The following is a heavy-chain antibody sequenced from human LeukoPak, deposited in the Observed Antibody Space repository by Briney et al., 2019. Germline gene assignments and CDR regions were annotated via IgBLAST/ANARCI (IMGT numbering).Heavy chain of an antibody. CDR2: INHSGST. V-gene: IGHV4-34*01. J-gene: IGHJ4*02. CDR1: GGSFSGYY. CDR3: ARTRGGTRYSSSPPCDY. D-gene: IGHD6-13*01. Sequence: KPSETLSLTCAVYGGSFSGYYWSWIRQPPGKGLGWIGEINHSGSTNYNPSLKSRVTISVDTSKNQFSLKLSSVTAADTAVYYCARTRGGTRYSSSPPCDYWGQGTLVTVSS.